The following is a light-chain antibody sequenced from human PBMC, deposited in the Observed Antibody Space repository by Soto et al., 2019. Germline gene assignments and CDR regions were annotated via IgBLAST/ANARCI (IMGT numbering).Light chain of an antibody. V-gene: IGKV1-33*01. CDR3: QQYSNLPIT. CDR1: QGINRY. CDR2: HAS. J-gene: IGKJ5*01. Sequence: DIQMTQSPSSLSASVGDRVTITCQASQGINRYLNWYQQKPGKAPKLLIYHASSLETGVPSRFSGSGSGTDFTFTISSLQSEDTATYYCQQYSNLPITFGQGTRLEIK.